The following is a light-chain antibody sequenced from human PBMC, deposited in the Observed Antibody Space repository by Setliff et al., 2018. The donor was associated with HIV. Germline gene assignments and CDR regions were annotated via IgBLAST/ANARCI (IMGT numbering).Light chain of an antibody. CDR3: ASYKSSSSYV. CDR2: DVT. CDR1: NGDIGDYNY. Sequence: QSALTQPASVSGSPGQSMTIACTGTNGDIGDYNYVSWYQQHPGKAPQLLIYDVTNRPSGVSSRFPGSKSGDTASLTISGLQTEDEADNDCASYKSSSSYVFGTGTKFTVL. J-gene: IGLJ1*01. V-gene: IGLV2-14*03.